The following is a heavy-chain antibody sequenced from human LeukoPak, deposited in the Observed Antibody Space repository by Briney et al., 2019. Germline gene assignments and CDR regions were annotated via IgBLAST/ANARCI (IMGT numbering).Heavy chain of an antibody. J-gene: IGHJ6*04. D-gene: IGHD3-10*02. Sequence: GGSLRLSCAASGFTFSNYVMNWVRQAPGKGLEWVSSISSSSGYIYYADSVKGRFTISRDNAKNSLYLQMNSLRAEDTAVYYCAELGITMIGGVWGKGTTVTISS. CDR3: AELGITMIGGV. CDR2: ISSSSGYI. CDR1: GFTFSNYV. V-gene: IGHV3-21*01.